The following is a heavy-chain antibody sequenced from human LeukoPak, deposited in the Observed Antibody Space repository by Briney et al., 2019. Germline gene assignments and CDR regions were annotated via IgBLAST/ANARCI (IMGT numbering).Heavy chain of an antibody. Sequence: ASVKVSCKASGGTFSSYAISWLRQAPGQGLEWMGGIIPIFGTANYAQKFQGRVTITTDESTSTAYMELSSLRSEDTAVYYCARGGLRYFDWLLCWGQGTLVTVSS. J-gene: IGHJ4*02. D-gene: IGHD3-9*01. CDR2: IIPIFGTA. CDR1: GGTFSSYA. CDR3: ARGGLRYFDWLLC. V-gene: IGHV1-69*05.